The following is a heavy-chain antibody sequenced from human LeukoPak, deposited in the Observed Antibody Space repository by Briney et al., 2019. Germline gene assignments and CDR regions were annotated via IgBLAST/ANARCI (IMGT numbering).Heavy chain of an antibody. Sequence: GGSLRLSCAASGFTFSSYAMHWVRQAPGKGLEWVAVISYDGSNKYYADSVKGRFTISRDNSKNTLYLQMNSLRAEDTAVYYCARTASGYSYGQPLCYWGQGTLVTVSS. D-gene: IGHD5-18*01. V-gene: IGHV3-30-3*01. J-gene: IGHJ4*02. CDR3: ARTASGYSYGQPLCY. CDR1: GFTFSSYA. CDR2: ISYDGSNK.